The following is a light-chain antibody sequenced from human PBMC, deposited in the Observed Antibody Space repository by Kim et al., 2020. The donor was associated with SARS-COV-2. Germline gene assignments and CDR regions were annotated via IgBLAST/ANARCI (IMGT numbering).Light chain of an antibody. CDR3: QQDNSYPPA. CDR1: QGIRSC. J-gene: IGKJ3*01. V-gene: IGKV1-12*01. Sequence: DIQMTQSPSSVSASVGDRITITCRASQGIRSCLAWYQQKPGKAPKLLIYATSSLQSGVPSRFSGSGSGTEFTLTISSLQPEEFATYYCQQDNSYPPAFGPGTKVDIK. CDR2: ATS.